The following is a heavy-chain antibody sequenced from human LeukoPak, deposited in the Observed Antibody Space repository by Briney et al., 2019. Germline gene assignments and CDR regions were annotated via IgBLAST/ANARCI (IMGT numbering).Heavy chain of an antibody. Sequence: GGSLRLSCAASGFTFSSYSMNWVRQAPGKGLEWVSYISISSSTIYYADSVKGRFTVSRDNAKSSLYLQMNSLRAEDTAVYYCARASKTLGYCTSTGCHYYYYMDVWGKGTTVVVSS. CDR2: ISISSSTI. D-gene: IGHD2-2*01. J-gene: IGHJ6*03. CDR3: ARASKTLGYCTSTGCHYYYYMDV. CDR1: GFTFSSYS. V-gene: IGHV3-48*04.